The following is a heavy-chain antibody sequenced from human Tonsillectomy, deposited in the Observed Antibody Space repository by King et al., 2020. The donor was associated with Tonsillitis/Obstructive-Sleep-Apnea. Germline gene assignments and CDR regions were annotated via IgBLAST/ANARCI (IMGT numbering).Heavy chain of an antibody. D-gene: IGHD3-3*01. V-gene: IGHV4-59*01. Sequence: QLQESGPGLVKPSETLSLTCTVSGGSISSYYWSWIRQPPGKGLEWISYIYYSGSTNYNPSLKSRVTISVDTSKNQFSLTLSSVTAADTAVYYCARGGTIFGVVDYWGQGTLVTVSS. CDR2: IYYSGST. J-gene: IGHJ4*02. CDR3: ARGGTIFGVVDY. CDR1: GGSISSYY.